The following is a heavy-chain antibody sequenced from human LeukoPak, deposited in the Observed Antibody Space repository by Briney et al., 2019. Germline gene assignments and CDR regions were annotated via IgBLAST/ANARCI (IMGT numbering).Heavy chain of an antibody. CDR2: IYYSGST. D-gene: IGHD6-25*01. CDR1: GGSISSSSYY. V-gene: IGHV4-39*07. J-gene: IGHJ5*02. Sequence: SETLSLTCTVSGGSISSSSYYWGWIRQPPGKGLEWIGSIYYSGSTYYNPSLKSRVTISVDTSKNQFSLKLSSVTAADTAVYYCARVLAASWFDPWGQGTLVTVSS. CDR3: ARVLAASWFDP.